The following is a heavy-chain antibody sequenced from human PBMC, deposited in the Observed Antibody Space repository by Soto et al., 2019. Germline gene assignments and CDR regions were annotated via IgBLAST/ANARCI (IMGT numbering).Heavy chain of an antibody. CDR2: ISAYNGNT. Sequence: ASVKVSCKASGYTFTSYGISWVRQAPGQGLEWMGWISAYNGNTNYAQKLQGRVTMTTDTSTSTAYMELRSLRSDDTAVYYCARNHPSIVVTGIDPYNWFDPSGQGTLVTGSS. CDR3: ARNHPSIVVTGIDPYNWFDP. V-gene: IGHV1-18*01. CDR1: GYTFTSYG. D-gene: IGHD2-21*02. J-gene: IGHJ5*02.